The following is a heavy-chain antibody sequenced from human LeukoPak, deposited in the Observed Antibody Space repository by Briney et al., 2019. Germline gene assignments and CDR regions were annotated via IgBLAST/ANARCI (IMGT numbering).Heavy chain of an antibody. Sequence: GRSLRLSCAASGFTFDDYAMHWVRQAPGKGLEWVSGISWNSGSIGYADSVKGRFTISRDNAKNSLYLQMNSLRAEDTALYYCAKDISLYSSSWYVGMDVWGQGTTVTVSS. CDR2: ISWNSGSI. CDR3: AKDISLYSSSWYVGMDV. V-gene: IGHV3-9*01. J-gene: IGHJ6*02. CDR1: GFTFDDYA. D-gene: IGHD6-13*01.